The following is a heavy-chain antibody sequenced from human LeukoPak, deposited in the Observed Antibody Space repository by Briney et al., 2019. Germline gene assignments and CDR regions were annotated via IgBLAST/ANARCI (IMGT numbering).Heavy chain of an antibody. D-gene: IGHD6-6*01. J-gene: IGHJ4*02. CDR1: GFTFSGSA. CDR3: ARDKVDRQQLVPFEDY. CDR2: IRSKANSYAT. Sequence: GGSLKLSCAASGFTFSGSAMHWVRQASGKGLEWVGRIRSKANSYATAYAASVKGRFTISRDDSKNTAYLQMNSLRAEDTAVYYCARDKVDRQQLVPFEDYWGQGTLVTVSS. V-gene: IGHV3-73*01.